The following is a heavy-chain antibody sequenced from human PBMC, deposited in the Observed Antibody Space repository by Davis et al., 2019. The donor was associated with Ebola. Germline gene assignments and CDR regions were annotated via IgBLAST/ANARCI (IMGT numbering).Heavy chain of an antibody. CDR1: GYTFTGYY. J-gene: IGHJ6*02. D-gene: IGHD4-17*01. CDR3: AREGGHSYGDYDYGMDV. V-gene: IGHV1-2*04. Sequence: ASVKVSCKASGYTFTGYYMHWVRQAPGQGLEWMGWINPNSGGTNYAQKFQGWVTMTRDTSISTAYMELSRLRSDDTAVYYCAREGGHSYGDYDYGMDVWGQGTTVTVSS. CDR2: INPNSGGT.